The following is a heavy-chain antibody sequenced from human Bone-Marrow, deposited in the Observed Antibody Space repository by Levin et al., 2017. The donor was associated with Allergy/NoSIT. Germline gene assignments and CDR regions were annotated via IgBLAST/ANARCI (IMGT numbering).Heavy chain of an antibody. J-gene: IGHJ4*02. CDR3: ARQGSRRSFDY. CDR1: GGSISSSSYY. D-gene: IGHD6-13*01. V-gene: IGHV4-39*01. CDR2: IYYSGST. Sequence: SCTVSGGSISSSSYYWGWIRQPPGKGLEWIGSIYYSGSTYYNPSLKSRVTISVDTSKNQFSLKLSSVTAADTAVYYCARQGSRRSFDYWGQGTLVTVSS.